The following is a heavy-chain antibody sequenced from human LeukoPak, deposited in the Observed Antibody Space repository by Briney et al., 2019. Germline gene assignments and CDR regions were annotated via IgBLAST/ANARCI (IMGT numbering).Heavy chain of an antibody. V-gene: IGHV3-53*01. CDR3: ARDGIMDY. J-gene: IGHJ4*02. CDR1: GFAVSSNH. CDR2: IFNGGST. D-gene: IGHD1-14*01. Sequence: GGSLRLSCAASGFAVSSNHMNWVRQAPGKGLEWVSVIFNGGSTYYADSVKGRLTLSRDNARNSLYLQINSLTAEDTAVYYCARDGIMDYWGQGTLVTVSS.